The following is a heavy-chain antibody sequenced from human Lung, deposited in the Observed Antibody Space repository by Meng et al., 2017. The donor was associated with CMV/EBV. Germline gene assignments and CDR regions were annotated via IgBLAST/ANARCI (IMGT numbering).Heavy chain of an antibody. V-gene: IGHV4-38-2*02. J-gene: IGHJ5*02. CDR2: IYHSGGT. Sequence: SETLSLTXTVPGYSISNGYYWGWIRQPPGNGLEWIESIYHSGGTYYNPSIKSRVTISVDTSKNQFSLKLSSVTAADTPVYYCARDYRTGCSSTSCYNWFDTWGQGTLVTVSS. CDR3: ARDYRTGCSSTSCYNWFDT. D-gene: IGHD2-2*01. CDR1: GYSISNGYY.